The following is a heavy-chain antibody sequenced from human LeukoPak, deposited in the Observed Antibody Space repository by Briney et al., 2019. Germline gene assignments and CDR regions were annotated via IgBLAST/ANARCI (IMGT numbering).Heavy chain of an antibody. CDR1: GGSFSGYY. J-gene: IGHJ5*02. CDR3: ARRGYCTNGVCNNWFDP. D-gene: IGHD2-8*01. Sequence: SETLSLTCAVYGGSFSGYYWSWIRQPPGKGLEWIGEINHSRSTNYNPSLKSRVTISVDTSKNQFSLKLSSVTAADTAVYYCARRGYCTNGVCNNWFDPWGQGTLVTVSS. CDR2: INHSRST. V-gene: IGHV4-34*01.